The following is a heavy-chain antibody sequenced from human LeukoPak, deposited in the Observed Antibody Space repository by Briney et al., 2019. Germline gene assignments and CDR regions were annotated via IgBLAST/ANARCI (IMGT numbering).Heavy chain of an antibody. V-gene: IGHV1-69*04. CDR2: IIPILGIA. Sequence: ASVKVSCKASGGTFSSYAISWVRQAPGQGLEWMGRIIPILGIANYAQKFQGRVTITADKSTSTAYMELSSLRSEDTAVYYCARAPACSSTSCPQDYYYGMDVWGQGTTVTVSS. D-gene: IGHD2-2*01. CDR3: ARAPACSSTSCPQDYYYGMDV. CDR1: GGTFSSYA. J-gene: IGHJ6*02.